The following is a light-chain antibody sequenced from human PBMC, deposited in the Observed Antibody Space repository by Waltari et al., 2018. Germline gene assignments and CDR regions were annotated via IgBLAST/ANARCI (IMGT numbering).Light chain of an antibody. CDR3: ATWDDSLNGWV. CDR2: KNG. J-gene: IGLJ3*02. V-gene: IGLV1-44*01. Sequence: QSVLTQPPSASGTPGQRVTISCSGSSSNIGKNTVNWYQHLPGTSPKLLIYKNGQRPSGFPGRFSGSKSGTSASLAISGLQSEDEADYYCATWDDSLNGWVFGGGTKLTVL. CDR1: SSNIGKNT.